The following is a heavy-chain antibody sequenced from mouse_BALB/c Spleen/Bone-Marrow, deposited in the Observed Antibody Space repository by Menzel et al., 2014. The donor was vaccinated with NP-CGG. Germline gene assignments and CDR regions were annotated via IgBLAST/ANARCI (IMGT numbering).Heavy chain of an antibody. D-gene: IGHD2-1*01. V-gene: IGHV5-6-3*01. CDR1: GFTFSSYG. CDR2: INSNGGST. J-gene: IGHJ2*01. Sequence: DVKLVESGGGLVQPGGSLKLSCAASGFTFSSYGMSWVRQTPDKRLELVASINSNGGSTYYPDSVKGRFTISRDNAKNTLSLQMSSLKSEDTAMYYCARGNYGNYVDYFGYWGQGTTLTVSS. CDR3: ARGNYGNYVDYFGY.